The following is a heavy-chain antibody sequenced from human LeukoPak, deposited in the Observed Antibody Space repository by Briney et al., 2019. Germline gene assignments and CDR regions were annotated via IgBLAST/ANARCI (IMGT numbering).Heavy chain of an antibody. V-gene: IGHV1-69*02. CDR1: GGTFSSYT. Sequence: GASVKVSCKASGGTFSSYTISWVRQAPGQGLEWMGRIIPILGIANYAQKFQGRVTITADESTSTAYMELSSLRSEDTAVYYCVRSSDSSGYFDYWGQGTLVTVSS. CDR3: VRSSDSSGYFDY. CDR2: IIPILGIA. D-gene: IGHD3-22*01. J-gene: IGHJ4*02.